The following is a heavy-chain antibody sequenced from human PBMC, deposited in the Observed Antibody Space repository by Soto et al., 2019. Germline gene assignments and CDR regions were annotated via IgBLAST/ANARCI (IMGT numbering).Heavy chain of an antibody. CDR2: ISYDGSNK. J-gene: IGHJ4*02. D-gene: IGHD2-15*01. Sequence: QVQLVESGGGVVQPGRSLRLSCTASGFTFRSYGMHWVRQAPGKGLEWVSLISYDGSNKYYADSVKGRFTISRDNSKNTLFLQMNSLTTEETAVYYCASGVVVTATRVFDYWGQGNLVTVSS. CDR1: GFTFRSYG. CDR3: ASGVVVTATRVFDY. V-gene: IGHV3-30*03.